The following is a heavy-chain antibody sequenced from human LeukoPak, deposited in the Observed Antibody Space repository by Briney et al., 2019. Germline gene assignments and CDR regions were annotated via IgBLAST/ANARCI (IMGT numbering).Heavy chain of an antibody. V-gene: IGHV3-30*03. CDR2: ISDDGGNK. CDR3: ARDYYKIDY. Sequence: GGSLRLSCAASGFTFTMYGIHWVRQAAGKGLEWVAVISDDGGNKYYADSVKGRFTISRDNSKNTLYLQMNSLRPEDTAVYYCARDYYKIDYWGQGTLVTVSS. CDR1: GFTFTMYG. D-gene: IGHD3-10*01. J-gene: IGHJ4*02.